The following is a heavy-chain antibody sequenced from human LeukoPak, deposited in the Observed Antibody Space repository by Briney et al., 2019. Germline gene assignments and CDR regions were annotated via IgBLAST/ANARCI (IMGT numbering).Heavy chain of an antibody. CDR2: ISASSINI. Sequence: GGSLRLSCEGSGFSFRSYGLNWVRQAPWKGLEWVSSISASSINIYYADSVTGRFTISRDNAKNSLFLQMNSLRAEDTAVYYCARDYGDWFGIQKGVWFDPWGQGTLVTVSS. CDR1: GFSFRSYG. V-gene: IGHV3-21*01. J-gene: IGHJ5*01. CDR3: ARDYGDWFGIQKGVWFDP. D-gene: IGHD3-10*01.